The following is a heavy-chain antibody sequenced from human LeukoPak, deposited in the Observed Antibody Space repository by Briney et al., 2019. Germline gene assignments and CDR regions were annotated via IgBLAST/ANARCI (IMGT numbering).Heavy chain of an antibody. CDR3: ASSSKDEGDSSGYYFY. D-gene: IGHD3-22*01. CDR2: IYTSGST. Sequence: PSETLSLTCTVSGGSISSGSYYWSWIRQPAGKGLEWIGRIYTSGSTNYNPSLKSRVTISVDTSKDQFSLKLSSVTAADTAVYYCASSSKDEGDSSGYYFYWGQGTLVTVSS. CDR1: GGSISSGSYY. V-gene: IGHV4-61*02. J-gene: IGHJ4*02.